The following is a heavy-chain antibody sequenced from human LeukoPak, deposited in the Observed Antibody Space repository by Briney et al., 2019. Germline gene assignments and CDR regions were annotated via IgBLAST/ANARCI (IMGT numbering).Heavy chain of an antibody. D-gene: IGHD3-10*01. CDR2: IYYSGST. J-gene: IGHJ6*03. CDR3: ARDLALLWFGELDYYMDV. CDR1: GSSISSHY. Sequence: SETLSLTCTVSGSSISSHYWSWIRQPPGKGLEWIGYIYYSGSTNYNPSLKSRVTISVDTSKNQFSLKLSSVTAADTAVYYCARDLALLWFGELDYYMDVWGKGTTVTVSS. V-gene: IGHV4-59*11.